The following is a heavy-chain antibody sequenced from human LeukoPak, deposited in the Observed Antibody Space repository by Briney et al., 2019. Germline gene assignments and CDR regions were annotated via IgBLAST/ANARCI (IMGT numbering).Heavy chain of an antibody. V-gene: IGHV1-2*02. J-gene: IGHJ4*02. D-gene: IGHD3-22*01. CDR1: GYTFTDYY. CDR3: ARVGGLSVYYDSSGYYVY. CDR2: INPNSGGT. Sequence: ASVKVSCKASGYTFTDYYMHWVRQAPGQGLEWMGWINPNSGGTNYAQKFQGRVTMTRDTSISTAYMELSRPRSDDTAVYYCARVGGLSVYYDSSGYYVYWGQGTLVTVSS.